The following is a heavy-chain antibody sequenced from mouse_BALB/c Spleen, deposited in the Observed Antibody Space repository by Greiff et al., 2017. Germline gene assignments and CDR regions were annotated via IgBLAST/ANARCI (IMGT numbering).Heavy chain of an antibody. CDR2: INPSNGGT. J-gene: IGHJ3*01. D-gene: IGHD1-1*01. CDR1: GYTFTSYY. CDR3: TRRVAYYGSSYGFAY. Sequence: VQLHQPGAELVKPGASVKLSCKASGYTFTSYYMYWVKQRPGQGLEWIGGINPSNGGTNFNEKFKSKATLTVDKSSSTAYMQLSSLTSEDSAVYYCTRRVAYYGSSYGFAYWGQGTLVTVSA. V-gene: IGHV1S81*02.